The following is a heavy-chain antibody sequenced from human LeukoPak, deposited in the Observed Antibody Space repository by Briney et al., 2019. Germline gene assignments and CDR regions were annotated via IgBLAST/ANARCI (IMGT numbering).Heavy chain of an antibody. V-gene: IGHV5-51*01. CDR2: IYPGDSDT. Sequence: GESLKISCKGSGYSLTSYWIGWVRQMPGTGLEWKGIIYPGDSDTRYSPSFQGQVTISADKSISTAYLQWSSLKASDTAMYYCARLGLYDSSGYPLHYWGQGTLVTVSS. J-gene: IGHJ4*02. CDR3: ARLGLYDSSGYPLHY. D-gene: IGHD3-22*01. CDR1: GYSLTSYW.